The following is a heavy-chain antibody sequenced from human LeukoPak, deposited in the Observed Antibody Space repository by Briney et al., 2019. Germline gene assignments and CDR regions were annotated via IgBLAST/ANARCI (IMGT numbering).Heavy chain of an antibody. Sequence: GGSLRLSCAASGFTFSSYWMSWVRQAPGKGLEWVASIKHNGGEKYYVDSVKGRFTTSRDNAKNSLYLEMSSLRVEDTAVYYCARDRGWRSSGYYLYHFDYWGQGTLVTFAS. CDR2: IKHNGGEK. CDR1: GFTFSSYW. J-gene: IGHJ4*02. V-gene: IGHV3-7*01. CDR3: ARDRGWRSSGYYLYHFDY. D-gene: IGHD3-22*01.